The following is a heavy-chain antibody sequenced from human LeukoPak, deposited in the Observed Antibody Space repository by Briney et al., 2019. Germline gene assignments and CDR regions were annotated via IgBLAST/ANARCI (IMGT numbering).Heavy chain of an antibody. J-gene: IGHJ6*03. CDR2: IIPIFGTA. CDR1: GGTFSSYA. Sequence: ASVKVSCKASGGTFSSYAISWVRQAPGQGLEWMGGIIPIFGTANYAQKFQGRVTITADKSTRTAYMELSSLRSEDPAVYYCAFGTEYYYYYMDVWGKGTTVTVSS. CDR3: AFGTEYYYYYMDV. D-gene: IGHD3-16*01. V-gene: IGHV1-69*06.